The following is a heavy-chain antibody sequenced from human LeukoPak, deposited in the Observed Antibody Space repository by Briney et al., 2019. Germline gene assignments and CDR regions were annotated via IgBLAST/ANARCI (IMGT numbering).Heavy chain of an antibody. Sequence: SETLSLTCTVSGGSISSSSYYWGWIRQPPGKGLEWIGSIYYSGSTYYNPSLKSRVTISVDTSKNQFSLKLSSVTAADTAVYYCARDGRAGSLFAYWGQGTLVTVSS. CDR3: ARDGRAGSLFAY. D-gene: IGHD6-19*01. CDR1: GGSISSSSYY. CDR2: IYYSGST. J-gene: IGHJ4*02. V-gene: IGHV4-39*07.